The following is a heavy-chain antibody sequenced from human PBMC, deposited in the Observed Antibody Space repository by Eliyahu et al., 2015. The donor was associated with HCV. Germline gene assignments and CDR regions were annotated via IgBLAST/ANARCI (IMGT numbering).Heavy chain of an antibody. CDR1: GYTXTXYY. V-gene: IGHV1-2*02. CDR2: INPNSGGT. CDR3: ARDNDSSGYYYSQFDY. D-gene: IGHD3-22*01. Sequence: QVQLVQSGAEVKKPGASVKXSYKXSGYTXTXYYMHWVRQAPGQGLEWXGWINPNSGGTNYAQKFQGRVTMTRDTSISTAYMELSRLRSDDTAVYYCARDNDSSGYYYSQFDYWGQGTLVTVSS. J-gene: IGHJ4*02.